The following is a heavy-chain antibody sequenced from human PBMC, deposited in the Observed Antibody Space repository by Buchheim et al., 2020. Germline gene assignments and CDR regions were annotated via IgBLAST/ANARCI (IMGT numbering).Heavy chain of an antibody. J-gene: IGHJ4*02. D-gene: IGHD4-23*01. CDR3: AKDERDDYGGNLGGDY. V-gene: IGHV3-30*18. CDR2: ISYDGSNK. Sequence: QVQLVESGGGVVQPGRSLRLSCAASGFTFSSYGMHWVRQAPGKGLEWVAVISYDGSNKYYADSVKGRFTIYRDNSKNKLYLQMNSQRAEDTAVYYCAKDERDDYGGNLGGDYWGQGTL. CDR1: GFTFSSYG.